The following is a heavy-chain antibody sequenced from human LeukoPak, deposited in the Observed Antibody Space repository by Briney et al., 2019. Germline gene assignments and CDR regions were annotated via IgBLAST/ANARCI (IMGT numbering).Heavy chain of an antibody. J-gene: IGHJ3*02. CDR2: ISTSSSYI. Sequence: GGSLRLSCAASGFTFSSYSMNWVRQAPGKGLEWVSFISTSSSYIHYADSVKGRFTISRDNAKRSLYLEMNSLRAEDTAVYYCARVVDTAMVLYGAFDIWGQGTMVTVSS. CDR1: GFTFSSYS. D-gene: IGHD5-18*01. V-gene: IGHV3-21*01. CDR3: ARVVDTAMVLYGAFDI.